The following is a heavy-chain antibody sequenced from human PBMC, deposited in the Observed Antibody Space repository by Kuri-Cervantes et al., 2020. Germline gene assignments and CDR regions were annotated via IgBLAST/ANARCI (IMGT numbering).Heavy chain of an antibody. D-gene: IGHD3-10*01. Sequence: ASVKVSCKASGYTFTSYAMHWVRQAPGQRLEWMGWINPGNGNTKYSQKFQGRVTITRDTSASTAYMELSSLRSEDTTVYYCATDGGPYGSGSYPRVWGQGTMVTVSS. CDR2: INPGNGNT. CDR1: GYTFTSYA. V-gene: IGHV1-3*01. CDR3: ATDGGPYGSGSYPRV. J-gene: IGHJ3*01.